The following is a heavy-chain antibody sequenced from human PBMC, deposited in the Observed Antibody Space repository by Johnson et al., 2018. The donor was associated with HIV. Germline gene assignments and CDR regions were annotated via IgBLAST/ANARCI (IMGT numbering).Heavy chain of an antibody. V-gene: IGHV3-30*02. J-gene: IGHJ3*01. CDR1: GFTFSSYG. D-gene: IGHD4-23*01. CDR3: ARDPPYGGNPCAFDV. CDR2: IRYDGSNK. Sequence: QVQLVESGGGVVQPGGSLRLSCAASGFTFSSYGMHWVRQAPGKGLEWVAFIRYDGSNKYYADSVKGRFTISRDNPKNTLYLQMSSLRAEDTAVYYCARDPPYGGNPCAFDVWGQGTLVTVSS.